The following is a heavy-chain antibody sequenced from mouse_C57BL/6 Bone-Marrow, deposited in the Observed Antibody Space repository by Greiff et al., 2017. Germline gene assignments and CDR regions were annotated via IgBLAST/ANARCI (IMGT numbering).Heavy chain of an antibody. CDR3: ARPYYSNYWYFDV. CDR1: GYTFTDYN. V-gene: IGHV1-18*01. CDR2: INPNNGGT. D-gene: IGHD2-5*01. Sequence: VQLQQSGPELVKPGASVKIPCKASGYTFTDYNMDWVKQSHGKSLEWIGDINPNNGGTIYNQKFKGKATLTVDKSSSTAYMELRSLTSDDTAVYYCARPYYSNYWYFDVWGTGTTVTVSS. J-gene: IGHJ1*03.